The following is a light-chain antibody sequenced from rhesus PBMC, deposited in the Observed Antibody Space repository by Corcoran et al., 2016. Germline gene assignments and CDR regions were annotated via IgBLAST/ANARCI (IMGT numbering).Light chain of an antibody. V-gene: IGKV1-22*01. CDR1: QSISSW. J-gene: IGKJ2*01. CDR3: QQYSSSPYS. CDR2: KAS. Sequence: DIQMTQSPSSLSASVGDTVTITCRASQSISSWLAWSQQKPGKAPKLLIYKASSLQSGVPSRFSGSGSVTDFTLTISSLQSEDFATYYCQQYSSSPYSFGQGTKVEIK.